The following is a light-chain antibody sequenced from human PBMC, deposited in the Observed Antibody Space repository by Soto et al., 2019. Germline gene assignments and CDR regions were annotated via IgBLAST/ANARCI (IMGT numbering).Light chain of an antibody. CDR3: GADHGSGSNFVV. CDR1: SGYSNYK. Sequence: QSVLTQRPSASASLGASVTLTCTLSSGYSNYKVDWYQQRPGKGPRFVMRVGTGRIVGSKGDGIPDRFSVLGSGLNRYLTIKNIQEEDESDYHCGADHGSGSNFVVFGVGTKLTVL. J-gene: IGLJ2*01. CDR2: VGTGRIVG. V-gene: IGLV9-49*01.